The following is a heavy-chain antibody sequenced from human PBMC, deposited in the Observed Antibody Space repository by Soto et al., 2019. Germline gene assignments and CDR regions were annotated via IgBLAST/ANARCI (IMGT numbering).Heavy chain of an antibody. CDR1: GGTFSSYA. Sequence: QVQLVQSGAEVKKPGSSVKVSCKASGGTFSSYAISWVRQAPGQGLEWMGGIIPIFGTANYAQKFQGRVTITADESTSTAYMELSSLRSEDTAVYYCARPVVAATLYYYYYGMDVWAQGTTVTVSS. CDR3: ARPVVAATLYYYYYGMDV. J-gene: IGHJ6*02. D-gene: IGHD2-15*01. CDR2: IIPIFGTA. V-gene: IGHV1-69*01.